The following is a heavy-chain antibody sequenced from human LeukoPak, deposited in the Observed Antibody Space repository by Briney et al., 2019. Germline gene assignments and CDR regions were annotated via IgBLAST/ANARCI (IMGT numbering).Heavy chain of an antibody. J-gene: IGHJ4*02. CDR3: AKDFQGRWTIDY. CDR2: ISYDGSNK. CDR1: GFTFSSYG. Sequence: QPGGSLRLSCAASGFTFSSYGMHWVRQAPGKGLEWVAVISYDGSNKYYADSVKGRFTISRDNSKNTLYLQMNSLRPEDTAVYYCAKDFQGRWTIDYWGQGTLVTVSP. D-gene: IGHD3/OR15-3a*01. V-gene: IGHV3-30*18.